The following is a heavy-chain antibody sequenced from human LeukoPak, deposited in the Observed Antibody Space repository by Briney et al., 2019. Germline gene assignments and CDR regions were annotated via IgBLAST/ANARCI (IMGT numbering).Heavy chain of an antibody. J-gene: IGHJ6*02. CDR2: VSYDGSNE. V-gene: IGHV3-30*18. D-gene: IGHD5-12*01. Sequence: GGSLRLSCAASGFTFSYYGMHWVRQAPGKGLEWVAFVSYDGSNECYADSVKGRFAISRENSKNIPYLQMNSLRAEDTAVYYCAKAYGGYESHYYRYGMDVWGQGTSVTVSS. CDR3: AKAYGGYESHYYRYGMDV. CDR1: GFTFSYYG.